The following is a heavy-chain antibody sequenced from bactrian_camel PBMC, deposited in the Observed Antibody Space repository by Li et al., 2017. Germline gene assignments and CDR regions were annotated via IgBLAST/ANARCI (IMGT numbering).Heavy chain of an antibody. Sequence: VQLVESGGGLVQPGGSLRLSCAASGYTFIRYDMSWVRQAPGKGLEWVSLITTDGGSVYYRDSVKGRFTTSRDNAENTINLQMNSLRTEDTAVYYCATKLLGGTWSAYIYWGQGTQVTVS. J-gene: IGHJ4*01. CDR1: GYTFIRYD. V-gene: IGHV3S40*01. CDR2: ITTDGGSV. D-gene: IGHD7*01. CDR3: ATKLLGGTWSAYIY.